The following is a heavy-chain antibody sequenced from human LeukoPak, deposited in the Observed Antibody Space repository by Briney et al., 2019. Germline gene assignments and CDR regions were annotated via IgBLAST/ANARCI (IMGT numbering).Heavy chain of an antibody. V-gene: IGHV3-7*01. D-gene: IGHD3-22*01. CDR1: GLTVSSTW. CDR3: ARDPEDYYDSSAYYDGFDM. J-gene: IGHJ3*02. Sequence: GPSLTPSRAAAGLTVSSTWTSSVRHEARNWLGWVATIKLDGSVQYCVCSVKGRFNISRDNAKNSLYLQMNSLRAEDTAVYYCARDPEDYYDSSAYYDGFDMWGQGTMVTVSS. CDR2: IKLDGSVQ.